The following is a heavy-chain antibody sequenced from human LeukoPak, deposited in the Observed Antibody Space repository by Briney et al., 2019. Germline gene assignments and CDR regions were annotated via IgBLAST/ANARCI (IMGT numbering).Heavy chain of an antibody. CDR1: GFTFDDYA. CDR2: ISWNSGSI. V-gene: IGHV3-9*01. J-gene: IGHJ5*02. D-gene: IGHD2-2*01. Sequence: PGRSLRLSCAASGFTFDDYAMHWVRQAPGKGLEWVSGISWNSGSIGYADSVKGRFTISRDNAKNSLYQQMNSLRAESTALYYCAKDNGVPAALQNWFDPWGQGTLVTVSS. CDR3: AKDNGVPAALQNWFDP.